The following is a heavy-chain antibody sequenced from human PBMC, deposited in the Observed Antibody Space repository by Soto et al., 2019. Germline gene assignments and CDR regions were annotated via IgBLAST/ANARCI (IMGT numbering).Heavy chain of an antibody. CDR2: ISAYTDNP. D-gene: IGHD2-2*01. J-gene: IGHJ5*02. CDR1: GYTFTNYG. Sequence: QVQLVQSGGEVKKPGASVKVSCKASGYTFTNYGVTWVRQAPGQGLEWMGWISAYTDNPNYAQKFQGRVTMTIDTSTTKAYMDLRSLTSDDTAVYYCARVIPGAEAWFGPWGQGTLGTVSS. CDR3: ARVIPGAEAWFGP. V-gene: IGHV1-18*01.